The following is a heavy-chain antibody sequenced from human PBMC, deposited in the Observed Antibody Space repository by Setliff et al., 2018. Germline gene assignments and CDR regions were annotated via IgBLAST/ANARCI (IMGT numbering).Heavy chain of an antibody. J-gene: IGHJ6*03. Sequence: LSLTCTVSGYSISSGYYWGWIRQPPGKGLEWIGSIYHSGSTYYNPSLKSRVTISVDTSKNQFSLKLSSVTAADTAVYYCAREQWLDPPGYYYMDVWAKGTTVTVSS. CDR1: GYSISSGYY. CDR2: IYHSGST. V-gene: IGHV4-38-2*02. CDR3: AREQWLDPPGYYYMDV. D-gene: IGHD6-19*01.